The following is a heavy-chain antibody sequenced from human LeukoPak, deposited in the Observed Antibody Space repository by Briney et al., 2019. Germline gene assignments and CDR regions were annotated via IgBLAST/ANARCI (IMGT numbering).Heavy chain of an antibody. CDR2: INHSGST. J-gene: IGHJ6*02. CDR1: GGSFSGYY. D-gene: IGHD3-22*01. V-gene: IGHV4-34*01. CDR3: ARGGFHYYDSSNTYYGMDV. Sequence: SETLSLTCAVYGGSFSGYYWSWIRQPPGKGLEWIGEINHSGSTNYNPHLKSRVTISVDTSKNQFSLKLSSVTAADTAVYYCARGGFHYYDSSNTYYGMDVWGQGTTVTVSS.